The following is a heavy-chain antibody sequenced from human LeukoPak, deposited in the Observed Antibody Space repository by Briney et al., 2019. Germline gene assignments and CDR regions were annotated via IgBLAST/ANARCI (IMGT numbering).Heavy chain of an antibody. CDR1: GFTVSSNY. CDR2: IGASGETS. CDR3: ATHTSNSWLY. J-gene: IGHJ4*02. D-gene: IGHD2/OR15-2a*01. V-gene: IGHV3-23*01. Sequence: QTGGSLRLSCAASGFTVSSNYMRWVRQAPGKGLEWVSAIGASGETSFYAESVRGRFTISRDNSQNTLYLLLSSLRAEDTAVHYCATHTSNSWLYWGQGTLVTVST.